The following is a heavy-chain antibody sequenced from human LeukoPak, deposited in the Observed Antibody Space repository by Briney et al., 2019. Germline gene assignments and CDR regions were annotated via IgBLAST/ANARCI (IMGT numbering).Heavy chain of an antibody. J-gene: IGHJ6*02. CDR1: GGSFSGYY. Sequence: SETLSLTCAVYGGSFSGYYWSWIRQPPGKGLEWIGEINHSGSTYYNPSLKSRVTISVDTSKNQFSLKLSSVTAADTAVYYCARRVITIFGVVINYGTDVWGQGTTVTVSS. D-gene: IGHD3-3*01. V-gene: IGHV4-34*01. CDR3: ARRVITIFGVVINYGTDV. CDR2: INHSGST.